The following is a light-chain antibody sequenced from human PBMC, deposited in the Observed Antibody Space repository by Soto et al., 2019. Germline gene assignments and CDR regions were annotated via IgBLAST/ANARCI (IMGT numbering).Light chain of an antibody. V-gene: IGKV1-5*03. J-gene: IGKJ2*01. CDR2: KAC. Sequence: DIQMTQSPSTLSASVGDRVTIICRASQSISSWLAWYQQKPGKAPKLLIYKACSLESGVPSRFSGSGSGTEFTLTISSLQPDDFATYYCQQYNSYQYTFGQGTKLEIK. CDR1: QSISSW. CDR3: QQYNSYQYT.